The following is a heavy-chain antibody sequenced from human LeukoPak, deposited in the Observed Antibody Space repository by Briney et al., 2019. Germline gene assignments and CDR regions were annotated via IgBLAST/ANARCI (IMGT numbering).Heavy chain of an antibody. Sequence: QTGGSLRLSCTASGFTFGDYAMSWFRQAPGKGLEWVGYIRSKAYGGTPEYAVSVKGRFTISRDDSKSIAYLQMNSLKTEDTAVYYCTRDSENFGYWGQGTLVTVSS. CDR3: TRDSENFGY. CDR1: GFTFGDYA. CDR2: IRSKAYGGTP. J-gene: IGHJ4*02. V-gene: IGHV3-49*03.